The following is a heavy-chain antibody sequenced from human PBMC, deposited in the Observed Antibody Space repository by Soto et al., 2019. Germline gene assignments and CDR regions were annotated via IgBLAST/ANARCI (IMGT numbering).Heavy chain of an antibody. V-gene: IGHV4-4*07. CDR2: IYTSGST. D-gene: IGHD2-2*01. Sequence: KTSETLSLTCTVSGGSISSYYWSWIRQPAGKGLECIGRIYTSGSTNYNPSLKSRVTMSVDTSKNQFSLKLSSVTAADTAVYYCARACSSNSCYDVFDYWGQGTLVTVSS. CDR1: GGSISSYY. J-gene: IGHJ4*02. CDR3: ARACSSNSCYDVFDY.